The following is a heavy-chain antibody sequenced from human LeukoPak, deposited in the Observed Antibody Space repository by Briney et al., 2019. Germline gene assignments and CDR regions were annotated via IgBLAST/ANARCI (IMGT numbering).Heavy chain of an antibody. CDR1: GFTFTTYW. Sequence: GGSLRLSCAASGFTFTTYWMHWVRQAPGKGLVWVSHINSDGSITSYADSVKGRFTISRDNAKNTLYLQMNSLRAEDTAVYYCARDRYGDYVFDYWGQGTLVTVSS. D-gene: IGHD4-17*01. CDR2: INSDGSIT. CDR3: ARDRYGDYVFDY. J-gene: IGHJ4*02. V-gene: IGHV3-74*01.